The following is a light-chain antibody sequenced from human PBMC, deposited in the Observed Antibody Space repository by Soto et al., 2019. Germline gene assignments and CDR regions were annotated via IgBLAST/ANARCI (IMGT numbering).Light chain of an antibody. Sequence: EIVLTQSPGTLSLSPGERATLSCRASQSVSSSYLAWYKQKPVQAPRILIYGASSRATGIPDRFSGSGSGTAFPLTISRLEPEDFAVYCSQQYGRSPWTLGHWTKVEIK. CDR1: QSVSSSY. J-gene: IGKJ1*01. CDR2: GAS. V-gene: IGKV3-20*01. CDR3: QQYGRSPWT.